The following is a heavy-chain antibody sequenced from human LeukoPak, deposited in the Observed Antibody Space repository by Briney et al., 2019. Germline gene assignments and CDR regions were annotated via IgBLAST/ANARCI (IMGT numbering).Heavy chain of an antibody. D-gene: IGHD2-15*01. CDR2: IRTKPNNYAT. Sequence: PGGSLRLSCAASGFTFSGAAIHWVRQASGKGLEWVGRIRTKPNNYATAYAASVQGRFTISRDDSKKTAYLQMSSLRTEDTALYYCTTFPGAVAREGNYWGQGTLVSVSS. CDR3: TTFPGAVAREGNY. J-gene: IGHJ4*02. V-gene: IGHV3-73*01. CDR1: GFTFSGAA.